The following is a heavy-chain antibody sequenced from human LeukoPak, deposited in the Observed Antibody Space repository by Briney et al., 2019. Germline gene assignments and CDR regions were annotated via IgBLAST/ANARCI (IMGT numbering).Heavy chain of an antibody. J-gene: IGHJ4*02. V-gene: IGHV3-23*01. Sequence: PGGSLRLSCAASGFTFSSYAMSWVRQAPGKGLECVSAISGSGGSTYYADSVKGRFTISRDNSKNTLYLQMNSLRAEDTAVYYCARDGWYYDSSDKPYYFDYWGQGTLVTVSS. CDR1: GFTFSSYA. D-gene: IGHD3-22*01. CDR2: ISGSGGST. CDR3: ARDGWYYDSSDKPYYFDY.